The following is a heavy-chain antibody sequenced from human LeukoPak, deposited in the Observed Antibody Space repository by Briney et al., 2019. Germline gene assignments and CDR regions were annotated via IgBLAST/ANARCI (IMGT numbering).Heavy chain of an antibody. D-gene: IGHD3-3*01. Sequence: GESLKISCKGSGYSFTSYWIGWVRQMPGKGLEWMGIIYPGDSDTRYSPSFQGQVTISADKSISTAYLQWGSLKASDTAMYYCARHRTYYDFWSGYNPGWFDPWGQGTLVTVSS. CDR1: GYSFTSYW. J-gene: IGHJ5*02. CDR2: IYPGDSDT. V-gene: IGHV5-51*01. CDR3: ARHRTYYDFWSGYNPGWFDP.